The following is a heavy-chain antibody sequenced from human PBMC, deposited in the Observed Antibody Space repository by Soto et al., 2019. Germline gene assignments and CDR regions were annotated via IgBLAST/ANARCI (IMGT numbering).Heavy chain of an antibody. CDR2: INHSGST. V-gene: IGHV4-34*01. CDR1: GGSFSGYY. Sequence: SEILSLTCAVYGGSFSGYYWSWIRQPPGKGLEWIGEINHSGSTNYNPSLKSRVTISVGTSKNQFSLKLSSVTAADTAVYYCATSSGNTNWFDPWGQGTLVTVSS. J-gene: IGHJ5*02. D-gene: IGHD1-26*01. CDR3: ATSSGNTNWFDP.